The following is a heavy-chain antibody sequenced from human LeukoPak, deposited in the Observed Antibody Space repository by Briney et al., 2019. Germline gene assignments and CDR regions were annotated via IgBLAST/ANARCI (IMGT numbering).Heavy chain of an antibody. CDR1: GYTFTNYF. CDR3: APIPLNFQDY. J-gene: IGHJ4*02. CDR2: INPNNGDT. Sequence: ASVKVSCKASGYTFTNYFIHGVRQAPGQGLDWMGWINPNNGDTNFAQNFRGRVTMTSDTSIRTAYMHLNGLKSDDTAVYYCAPIPLNFQDYWGQGTLVTVSS. V-gene: IGHV1-2*02.